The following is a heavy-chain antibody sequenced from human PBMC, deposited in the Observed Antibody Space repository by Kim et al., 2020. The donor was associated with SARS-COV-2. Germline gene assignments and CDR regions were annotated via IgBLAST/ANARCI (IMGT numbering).Heavy chain of an antibody. CDR1: GFTFGNFY. J-gene: IGHJ4*02. V-gene: IGHV3-21*01. D-gene: IGHD3-10*01. Sequence: LSLTCAASGFTFGNFYINWVRQAPGEGLEWVASISSSGTYIYYADSVKGRFTISRDNTENSLFLQMSSLRAEDTAVYYCAKAGFGSGTYPSPYYFDYWGQGTLVTVSA. CDR3: AKAGFGSGTYPSPYYFDY. CDR2: ISSSGTYI.